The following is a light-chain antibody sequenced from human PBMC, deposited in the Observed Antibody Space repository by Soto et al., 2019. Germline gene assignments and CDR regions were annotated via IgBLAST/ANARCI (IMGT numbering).Light chain of an antibody. J-gene: IGLJ3*02. V-gene: IGLV3-21*02. CDR2: DDS. Sequence: SYELTQPPSVSVAPGQTASITCGGNNIGSKSVHWYQQKPCQAPVLVVYDDSDRPSGIPERFSGYNSGNTATLTISRVEAGDEADYYCQVWDSTSDHGVFGGGTQLTVL. CDR3: QVWDSTSDHGV. CDR1: NIGSKS.